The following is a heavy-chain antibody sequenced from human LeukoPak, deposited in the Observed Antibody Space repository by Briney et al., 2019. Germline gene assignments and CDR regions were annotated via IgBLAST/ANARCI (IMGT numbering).Heavy chain of an antibody. CDR1: GGSISINSYY. J-gene: IGHJ4*02. D-gene: IGHD4-17*01. Sequence: SETLSLTCTVSGGSISINSYYWAWIRQPPGKGLEWIGSIYYTGTTYYNPSLKNRVTISVDTSNNQFSLRLTSVTAADTAVYYCARGGGATVTPYYYFDYWGQGTLVTVSS. CDR3: ARGGGATVTPYYYFDY. CDR2: IYYTGTT. V-gene: IGHV4-39*07.